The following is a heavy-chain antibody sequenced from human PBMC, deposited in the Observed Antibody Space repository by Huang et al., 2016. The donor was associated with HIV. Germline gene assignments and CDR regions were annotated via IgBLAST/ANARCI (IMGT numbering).Heavy chain of an antibody. Sequence: QVQLVQSGAEVKKPGASVTISCKASGFSILIYYIHWGRQAPGQGLEWMGIVNPSGGGADYAKKFKGRVTMTRDTSTRTLYMELSSLRSEDTAVYYCAREGITPSGTEVSGFDFWGQGTPVSVSS. V-gene: IGHV1-46*03. J-gene: IGHJ5*01. CDR2: VNPSGGGA. CDR1: GFSILIYY. D-gene: IGHD6-13*01. CDR3: AREGITPSGTEVSGFDF.